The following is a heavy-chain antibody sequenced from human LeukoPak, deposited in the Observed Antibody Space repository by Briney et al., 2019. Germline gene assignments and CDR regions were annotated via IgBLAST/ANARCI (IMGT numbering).Heavy chain of an antibody. Sequence: GGSLRLSCAASGFTFDDYGMSWVRQAPGKGLEWVSGINWNGGSTGYADSVKGRFTISRDNAKNSLYLQMNSLRAEDTAVYYCARGSLYDYVWGSYRPPYYFDYWGQGTLVTVSS. J-gene: IGHJ4*02. CDR3: ARGSLYDYVWGSYRPPYYFDY. D-gene: IGHD3-16*02. CDR2: INWNGGST. CDR1: GFTFDDYG. V-gene: IGHV3-20*04.